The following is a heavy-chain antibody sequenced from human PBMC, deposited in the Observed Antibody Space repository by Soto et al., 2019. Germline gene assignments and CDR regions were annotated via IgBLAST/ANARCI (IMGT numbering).Heavy chain of an antibody. CDR1: GFTFSSYA. Sequence: PGGSLRLSCAASGFTFSSYAMHWVRQAPGKGLEWVAVISYDGSNKYYADSVKGRFTISRDNSKNTLYLQMNSLRAEDTAVYYCARDLRRWKAPWNYYYGMDVWGQGTTVTVSS. V-gene: IGHV3-30-3*01. J-gene: IGHJ6*02. CDR3: ARDLRRWKAPWNYYYGMDV. CDR2: ISYDGSNK. D-gene: IGHD1-1*01.